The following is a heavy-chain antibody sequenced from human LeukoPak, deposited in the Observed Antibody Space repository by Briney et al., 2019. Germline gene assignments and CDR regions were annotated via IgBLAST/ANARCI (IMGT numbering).Heavy chain of an antibody. CDR3: ATDDHSGGRRFDT. D-gene: IGHD6-19*01. CDR2: ISSSGTTI. J-gene: IGHJ5*02. CDR1: GFTFSSSE. Sequence: PGGSLRLSCAVSGFTFSSSEMNWVRQAPGKGLEWVSYISSSGTTINYADSVKGRFTTSRDNAKNSLYLQINSLRAEDTALYYCATDDHSGGRRFDTWGQGTLVTVPS. V-gene: IGHV3-48*03.